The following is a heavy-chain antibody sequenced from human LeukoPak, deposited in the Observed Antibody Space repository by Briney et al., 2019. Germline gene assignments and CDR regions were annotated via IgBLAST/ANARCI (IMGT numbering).Heavy chain of an antibody. V-gene: IGHV3-23*01. J-gene: IGHJ5*02. Sequence: GGSLRLSCAAPEFTFSTYVMTWVRQAPGRGLEWVSSIDGSGSRTFYADSVKGRFTISRDNPKNMLYLHMNTLRADDTALYYCAKTRNLSTWGQGTLVTVSS. CDR1: EFTFSTYV. CDR3: AKTRNLST. CDR2: IDGSGSRT.